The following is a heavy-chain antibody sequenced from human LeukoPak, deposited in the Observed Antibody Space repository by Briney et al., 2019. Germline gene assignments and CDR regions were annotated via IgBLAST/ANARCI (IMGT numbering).Heavy chain of an antibody. V-gene: IGHV3-53*01. D-gene: IGHD5-12*01. Sequence: PGGSLRLSCAASGFTVSNNYMIWVPQAPGKGLEWVSVIYSGGSTYYADSVKGRFTISRDNSKNTLYLQMNSLRAEDTAVYYCARDPRGYSGYDYYWGQGTLVTVSS. J-gene: IGHJ4*02. CDR2: IYSGGST. CDR3: ARDPRGYSGYDYY. CDR1: GFTVSNNY.